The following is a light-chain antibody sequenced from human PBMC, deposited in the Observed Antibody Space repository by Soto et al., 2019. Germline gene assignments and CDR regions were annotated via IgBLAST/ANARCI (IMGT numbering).Light chain of an antibody. CDR2: EVS. J-gene: IGLJ3*02. V-gene: IGLV2-14*01. CDR3: SSYTSSSTLV. Sequence: QSVLTQPASVSGSPGQSITISCTGTGSDIGGYNYVSWYQQHPGKAPKLMIFEVSNRPSGVSNRFSGSKSANTASLTTSGLQAEDEADYYCSSYTSSSTLVFGGGTKVTVL. CDR1: GSDIGGYNY.